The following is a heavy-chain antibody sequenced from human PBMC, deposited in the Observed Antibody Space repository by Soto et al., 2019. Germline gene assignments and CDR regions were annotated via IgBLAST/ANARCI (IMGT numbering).Heavy chain of an antibody. J-gene: IGHJ4*02. CDR3: ARGYSGSYFDF. CDR1: GYSISSGYY. Sequence: PSETLSLTCAVSGYSISSGYYWGWIRQPPGKGLEWIGSIYHSGSTYYNPSLKSRVTISVDTSKNQFSLKLTSVTAADTAVYSCARGYSGSYFDFWGQGTLVTVSS. D-gene: IGHD1-26*01. V-gene: IGHV4-38-2*01. CDR2: IYHSGST.